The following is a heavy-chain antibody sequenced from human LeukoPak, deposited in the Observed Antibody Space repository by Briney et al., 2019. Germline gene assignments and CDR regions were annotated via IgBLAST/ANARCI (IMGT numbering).Heavy chain of an antibody. CDR2: INPSGGST. CDR3: ARDVGVAVYYMDV. CDR1: GYTFTSYH. J-gene: IGHJ6*03. D-gene: IGHD2-15*01. V-gene: IGHV1-46*01. Sequence: ASVKVSCKASGYTFTSYHMHWVRRAPGQGLEWMGIINPSGGSTSYAQKFQGRVSMTRDTSTSTVYMELSSLRSEDTAVYYCARDVGVAVYYMDVWGKGTTVTVSS.